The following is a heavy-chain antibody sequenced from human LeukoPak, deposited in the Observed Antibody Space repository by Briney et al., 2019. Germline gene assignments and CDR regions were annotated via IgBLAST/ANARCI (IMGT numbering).Heavy chain of an antibody. CDR1: GYTFTGYY. CDR2: INPNSGDT. CDR3: ARGGWELLGAFDI. V-gene: IGHV1-2*02. D-gene: IGHD1-26*01. J-gene: IGHJ3*02. Sequence: ASVKVSCKASGYTFTGYYMHWVRQAPGQGLEWMGWINPNSGDTNYAQKFQGRVTMTRDTSISTAYMELSRLRSEDTAVYYCARGGWELLGAFDIWGQGTMVTVSS.